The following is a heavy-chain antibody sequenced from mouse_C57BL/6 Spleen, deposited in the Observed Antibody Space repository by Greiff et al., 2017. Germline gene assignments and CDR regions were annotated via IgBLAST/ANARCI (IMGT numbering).Heavy chain of an antibody. CDR2: ISNGGGST. D-gene: IGHD2-5*01. CDR3: ARQGPYSNYVDY. CDR1: GFTFSDYY. V-gene: IGHV5-12*01. J-gene: IGHJ2*01. Sequence: EVQLQESGGGLVQPGGSLKLSCAASGFTFSDYYMYWVRQTPEKRLEWVAYISNGGGSTYYPDTVKGRFTISRDNAKNTLYLQMSRLKSEDTAMYYCARQGPYSNYVDYWGQGTTRTVSS.